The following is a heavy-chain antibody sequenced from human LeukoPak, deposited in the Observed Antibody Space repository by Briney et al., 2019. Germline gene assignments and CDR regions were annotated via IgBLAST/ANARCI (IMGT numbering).Heavy chain of an antibody. D-gene: IGHD6-6*01. CDR2: IIPIFGTA. J-gene: IGHJ4*02. CDR1: GGTFSSYA. Sequence: GASVKVSCKASGGTFSSYAISWVRQAPGQGLEWMGGIIPIFGTANYAQKFQGRVTITADESTSTAYMELSSLRSEDTAVYYCARGRRIAARPQSLYYFDSWGQGTLVTVSS. V-gene: IGHV1-69*13. CDR3: ARGRRIAARPQSLYYFDS.